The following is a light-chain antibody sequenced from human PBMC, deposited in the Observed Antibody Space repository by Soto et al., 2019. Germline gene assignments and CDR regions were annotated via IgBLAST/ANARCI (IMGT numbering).Light chain of an antibody. Sequence: QSALTQPRSVSGSPGQSVTISCTGTSSDVGGYNYVSWYQQHPGKAPKLIIYEVINRPSGGSNRFSGAKSGNTASLTISGLRAEDEANYYCSSYTSSTTVIFGGGTQLTVL. V-gene: IGLV2-14*01. CDR1: SSDVGGYNY. J-gene: IGLJ2*01. CDR2: EVI. CDR3: SSYTSSTTVI.